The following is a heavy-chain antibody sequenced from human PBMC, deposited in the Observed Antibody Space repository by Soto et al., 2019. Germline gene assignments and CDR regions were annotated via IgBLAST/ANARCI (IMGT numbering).Heavy chain of an antibody. CDR2: IYYNGNT. D-gene: IGHD2-15*01. Sequence: SETLSLTCTVSGGSISRGGYYWSWIRQHPGRGLEWIGYIYYNGNTYYNPSLKSRVTVSVDTSKNTFSLNVRSVTAADTVVYYGARCSFVVIPDHGFDPWGQGTLVTVSS. CDR1: GGSISRGGYY. CDR3: ARCSFVVIPDHGFDP. J-gene: IGHJ5*02. V-gene: IGHV4-31*03.